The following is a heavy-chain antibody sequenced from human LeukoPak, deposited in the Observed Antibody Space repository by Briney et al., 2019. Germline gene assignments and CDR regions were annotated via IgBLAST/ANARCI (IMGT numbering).Heavy chain of an antibody. V-gene: IGHV1-2*04. J-gene: IGHJ4*02. CDR2: INPNSGGT. D-gene: IGHD3-10*01. CDR3: ARSNGELAPDY. Sequence: GASVKVSCKASGYTFTGYYMHWVRQAPGQGLEWIGWINPNSGGTNYAQKFQGWVTMTRDTSISTAYMELSRLRSDDTAVYYCARSNGELAPDYWGQGTLVTVSS. CDR1: GYTFTGYY.